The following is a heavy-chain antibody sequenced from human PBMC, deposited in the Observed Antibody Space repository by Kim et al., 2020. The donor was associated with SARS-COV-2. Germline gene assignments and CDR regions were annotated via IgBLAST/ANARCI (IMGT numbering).Heavy chain of an antibody. CDR3: ARARSITIFGVVTTTAGFDY. CDR2: IYYSGST. CDR1: GGSISSYY. D-gene: IGHD3-3*01. V-gene: IGHV4-59*13. Sequence: SETLSLTCTVSGGSISSYYWSWIRQPPGKGLEWIGYIYYSGSTNYNPSLKSRVTISVDTSKNQFSLKLSSVTAADTAVYYCARARSITIFGVVTTTAGFDYWGQGTLVTVSS. J-gene: IGHJ4*02.